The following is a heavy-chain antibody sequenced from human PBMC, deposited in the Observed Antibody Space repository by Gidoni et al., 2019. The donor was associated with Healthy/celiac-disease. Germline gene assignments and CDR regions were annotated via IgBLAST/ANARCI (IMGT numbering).Heavy chain of an antibody. J-gene: IGHJ6*02. CDR1: GFPFSSYA. Sequence: EVQLLESGGGLVQPWGSLRLSFAASGFPFSSYAMRWVRQAPGKGLEWVSAISGSGGSTYYADSVKGRFTISRDNSKNTLYLQMNSLRAEDTAVYYCAKDTRSFGDGMDVWGQGTTVTVSS. V-gene: IGHV3-23*01. CDR3: AKDTRSFGDGMDV. CDR2: ISGSGGST. D-gene: IGHD3-3*01.